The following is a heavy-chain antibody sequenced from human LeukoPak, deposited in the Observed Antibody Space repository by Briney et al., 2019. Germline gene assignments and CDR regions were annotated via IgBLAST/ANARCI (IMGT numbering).Heavy chain of an antibody. Sequence: GASVKVSCKASGYTFTIYFMHWVRQAPGQGLEWMGLINPGGDNTDYAQNFQGRVTMTRDTSTSTVYMGLSSLRSEDTAVYYCARIRDGYNDAYDIWGQGTMVTVSS. CDR2: INPGGDNT. CDR3: ARIRDGYNDAYDI. J-gene: IGHJ3*02. D-gene: IGHD5-24*01. V-gene: IGHV1-46*01. CDR1: GYTFTIYF.